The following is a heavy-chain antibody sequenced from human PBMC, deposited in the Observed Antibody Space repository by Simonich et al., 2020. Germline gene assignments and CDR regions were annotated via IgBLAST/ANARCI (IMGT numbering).Heavy chain of an antibody. V-gene: IGHV3-7*01. CDR3: ARDGLGTAYYYYMDV. D-gene: IGHD7-27*01. J-gene: IGHJ6*03. CDR1: GFTFISYW. CDR2: IKQYGSEK. Sequence: EVQLVESGGGLVQLGGSLSLSCAASGFTFISYWWSWVRKAPGRGLDWVANIKQYGSEKYYVDSVKGRFTIPRDNAKNSLYLQMNSLRAEDTAVYYCARDGLGTAYYYYMDVWGKGTTVTVSS.